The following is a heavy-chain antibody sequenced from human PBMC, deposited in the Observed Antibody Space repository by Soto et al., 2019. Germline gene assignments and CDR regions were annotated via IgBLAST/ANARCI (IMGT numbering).Heavy chain of an antibody. Sequence: GASVKVSCKVSGYTLTELSMHWVRQAPGKGLEWMGGFDPEDGETIYAQKFQGRVTMTEDTSTDTAYMELSSLRSEDTAVYYCETDKYYRGYVAFDIWGQGTMVTVSS. D-gene: IGHD3-10*01. J-gene: IGHJ3*02. CDR2: FDPEDGET. CDR3: ETDKYYRGYVAFDI. CDR1: GYTLTELS. V-gene: IGHV1-24*01.